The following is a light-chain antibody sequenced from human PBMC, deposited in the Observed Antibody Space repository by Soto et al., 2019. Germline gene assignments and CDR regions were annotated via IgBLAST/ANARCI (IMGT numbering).Light chain of an antibody. J-gene: IGLJ3*02. CDR1: RSNLGAGYD. V-gene: IGLV1-40*01. CDR3: QSYDNSLSGAWV. Sequence: QSVLTQPPSVSGAPGQGITISCTGTRSNLGAGYDVHWYQQLPGAAPKLLIYANNKRPSGVLDRFSGSRSGTSASLAITGLQAEVEADYYCQSYDNSLSGAWVFGGGTKLTVL. CDR2: ANN.